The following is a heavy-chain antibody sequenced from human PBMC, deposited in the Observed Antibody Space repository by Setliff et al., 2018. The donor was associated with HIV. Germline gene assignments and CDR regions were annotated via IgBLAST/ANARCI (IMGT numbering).Heavy chain of an antibody. D-gene: IGHD1-26*01. CDR3: ANTFSGRHNV. Sequence: SVKVSCKASGGTLSTYAIDWVRQAPGQGLEWMGGIIPIFGTANYAQKFQGRVTLTADESTATVHMELNDLISEDTAVYYCANTFSGRHNVWGKGTTVTVSS. CDR2: IIPIFGTA. J-gene: IGHJ6*04. V-gene: IGHV1-69*13. CDR1: GGTLSTYA.